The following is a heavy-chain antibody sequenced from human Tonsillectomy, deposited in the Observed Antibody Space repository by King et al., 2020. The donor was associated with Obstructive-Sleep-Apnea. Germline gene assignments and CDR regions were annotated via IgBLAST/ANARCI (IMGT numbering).Heavy chain of an antibody. D-gene: IGHD3-22*01. CDR2: IYPGDSDT. CDR3: ARQYSYYYDSSGSDY. CDR1: GYSFTSYW. J-gene: IGHJ4*02. V-gene: IGHV5-51*01. Sequence: QLVQSGAEVKKPGESLKISCKGSGYSFTSYWIGWVRQMPGKGLEWMGIIYPGDSDTRYSPSFQGQVTISADKSISTAYLQWSSLKASDTAMYYCARQYSYYYDSSGSDYWGQGTLVTVSS.